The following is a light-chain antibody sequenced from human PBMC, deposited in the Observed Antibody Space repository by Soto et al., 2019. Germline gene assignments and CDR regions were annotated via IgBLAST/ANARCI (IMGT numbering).Light chain of an antibody. J-gene: IGKJ2*01. V-gene: IGKV2-24*01. CDR3: MQATQYRPYT. CDR1: QSLVHSDGNTY. Sequence: DIVLTQTPLSSPVTLGQPASISCRSSQSLVHSDGNTYLSWIHQRPGQPPRLLIDKVSNRFSGVRDRFRGSGAGTYFTLKISRVEAEDVGIYFCMQATQYRPYTFGQGTKLEIK. CDR2: KVS.